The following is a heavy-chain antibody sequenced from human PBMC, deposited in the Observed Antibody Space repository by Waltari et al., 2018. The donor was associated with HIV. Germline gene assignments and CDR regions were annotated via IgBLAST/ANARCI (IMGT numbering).Heavy chain of an antibody. Sequence: ESEGGVVQPGGSLRLSCAASGFTFTGYDIHWVRQAPGKGLEWVAFMRYDGTNKYYADSVKGRFTISRDNSKNSLYLQMNSLRAEDTALYYCAKEGATLTTSAYFYYYGMDVWGQRTTVTVSS. V-gene: IGHV3-30*02. CDR1: GFTFTGYD. D-gene: IGHD4-4*01. CDR3: AKEGATLTTSAYFYYYGMDV. CDR2: MRYDGTNK. J-gene: IGHJ6*02.